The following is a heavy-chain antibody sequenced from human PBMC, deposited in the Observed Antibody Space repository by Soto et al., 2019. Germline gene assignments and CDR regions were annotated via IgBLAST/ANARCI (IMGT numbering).Heavy chain of an antibody. CDR2: ISAYNGNT. CDR3: ARKVITMVRGVISYYYYGMDV. CDR1: GYTFTNYG. J-gene: IGHJ6*02. Sequence: ASVKVSCKASGYTFTNYGIHWVRQAPGQGLEWVGWISAYNGNTHYTQRLQGRVTMTTDTSTSTAYMELSSLRSDDTAVYYCARKVITMVRGVISYYYYGMDVWGQGTTVTVSS. D-gene: IGHD3-10*01. V-gene: IGHV1-18*01.